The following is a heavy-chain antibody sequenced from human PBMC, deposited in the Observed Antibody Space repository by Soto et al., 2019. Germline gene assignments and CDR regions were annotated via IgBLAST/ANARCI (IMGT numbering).Heavy chain of an antibody. J-gene: IGHJ6*02. Sequence: SETLSLTCTVSGGSISSGGYYWSWIRQHPGKGLEWIGYIYYSGSTYYNPSLKSRVTISVDTSKNQFSLKLSSVTAADTAVYYCARDSTMVRGVGMDVWGQGTTVTV. D-gene: IGHD3-10*01. V-gene: IGHV4-31*03. CDR2: IYYSGST. CDR3: ARDSTMVRGVGMDV. CDR1: GGSISSGGYY.